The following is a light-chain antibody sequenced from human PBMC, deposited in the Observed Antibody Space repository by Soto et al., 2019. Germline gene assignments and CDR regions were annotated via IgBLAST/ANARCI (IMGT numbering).Light chain of an antibody. Sequence: DIVMTQTPLTLSATPGQPASMSCKSRQSLQHSDGKTYLYRYLEKPGQPPQLLIYGVSNRFSGVPDRFSGCGSGTDFTLKISGAEADDIGVYYGMQSIEFPGTSVGGTKLELK. J-gene: IGKJ4*01. CDR3: MQSIEFPGT. V-gene: IGKV2D-29*01. CDR2: GVS. CDR1: QSLQHSDGKTY.